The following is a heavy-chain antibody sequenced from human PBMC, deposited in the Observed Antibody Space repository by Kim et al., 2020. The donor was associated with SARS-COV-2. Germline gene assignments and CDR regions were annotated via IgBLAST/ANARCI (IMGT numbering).Heavy chain of an antibody. D-gene: IGHD4-4*01. J-gene: IGHJ3*02. Sequence: SVQGQVTISADKSISTAYLQWSSLKASDTAMYYCARPHGYSNYPTGAFDIWGQGTMVTVSS. CDR3: ARPHGYSNYPTGAFDI. V-gene: IGHV5-51*01.